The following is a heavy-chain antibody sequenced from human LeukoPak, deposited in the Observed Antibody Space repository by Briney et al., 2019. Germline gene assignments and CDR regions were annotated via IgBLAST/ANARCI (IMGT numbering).Heavy chain of an antibody. D-gene: IGHD6-13*01. CDR1: GGSFSGYY. V-gene: IGHV4-34*01. CDR3: VRGGYSSSWYVVY. Sequence: PSETLSLTCAVYGGSFSGYYWSWIRQPPGKGLEWIGEINHSGSTNYNPSLKSRVTISVDTSMNQFSLKLSALTAADRAVYYCVRGGYSSSWYVVYWGQGTLVTVSS. CDR2: INHSGST. J-gene: IGHJ4*02.